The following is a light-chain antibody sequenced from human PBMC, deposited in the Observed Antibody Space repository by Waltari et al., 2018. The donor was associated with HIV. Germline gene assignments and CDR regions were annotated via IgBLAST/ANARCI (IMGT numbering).Light chain of an antibody. V-gene: IGLV1-44*01. Sequence: QSVLTQPPSASATPGQRVTIPCSGSTSNIGSHTVHWYQQLPGAAPKLLNFDNNQRPSGVPERFSGSRSGTSATLAISGLQSGDEADYYCSTWDDSLSANVFASGTTVTVL. CDR2: DNN. CDR1: TSNIGSHT. CDR3: STWDDSLSANV. J-gene: IGLJ1*01.